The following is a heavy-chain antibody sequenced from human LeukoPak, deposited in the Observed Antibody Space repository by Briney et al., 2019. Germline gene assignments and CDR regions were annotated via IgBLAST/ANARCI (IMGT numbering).Heavy chain of an antibody. CDR2: IRGTDGYT. CDR3: AKDWHSPRGVFDY. CDR1: GFTYNIYA. D-gene: IGHD3-10*01. J-gene: IGHJ4*02. V-gene: IGHV3-23*01. Sequence: GGSLRLSCVASGFTYNIYAMSWIRQAPGKGLEWFSTIRGTDGYTYYADSVKGRFTISRDNSKNTLYLQMNSLRAEDTAVYYCAKDWHSPRGVFDYWGQGTLVTVSS.